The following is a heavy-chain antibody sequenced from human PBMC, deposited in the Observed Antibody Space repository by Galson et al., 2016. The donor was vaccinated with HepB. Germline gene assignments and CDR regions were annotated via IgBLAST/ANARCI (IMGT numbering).Heavy chain of an antibody. D-gene: IGHD4-11*01. Sequence: SVKVSCKASGYTFSRNPMHWVRQAPGQSLEWMGWINAGNGNTKYSQNFQGRVTITRDTSASTAYMELSSLRSEDSAVYYCARGITVEPSANWFDPWGQGSLVTVSS. CDR2: INAGNGNT. J-gene: IGHJ5*02. V-gene: IGHV1-3*01. CDR3: ARGITVEPSANWFDP. CDR1: GYTFSRNP.